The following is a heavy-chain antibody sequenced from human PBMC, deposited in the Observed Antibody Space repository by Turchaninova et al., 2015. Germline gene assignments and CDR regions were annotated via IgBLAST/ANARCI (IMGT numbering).Heavy chain of an antibody. J-gene: IGHJ3*02. Sequence: QVQLMESGGGVVKPGRVLILCCRGSGFSLGSHALYWGLQPPGKGLEWVAVIVNDANTKVYADSVRGRFIVSRDNSKSTLYLQLSSLRPDDTAVYYCARGRQDIVVEGRRAFDIWGQGTMVTVSS. V-gene: IGHV3-30-3*01. CDR1: GFSLGSHA. CDR2: IVNDANTK. CDR3: ARGRQDIVVEGRRAFDI. D-gene: IGHD2-2*01.